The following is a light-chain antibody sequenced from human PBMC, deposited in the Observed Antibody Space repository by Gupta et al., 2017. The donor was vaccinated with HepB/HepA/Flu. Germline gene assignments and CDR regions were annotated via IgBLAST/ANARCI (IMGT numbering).Light chain of an antibody. J-gene: IGKJ2*01. Sequence: DIQMTQSPFTLSASVGDRVTITCRASQSISSWLAWYQQKPGKAPNLLIYKASSLESGVQSRFSGSGSGTEFTLTISSLQPDDSATYYCQQYNSYPYTFGQGTKLEIK. CDR1: QSISSW. V-gene: IGKV1-5*03. CDR2: KAS. CDR3: QQYNSYPYT.